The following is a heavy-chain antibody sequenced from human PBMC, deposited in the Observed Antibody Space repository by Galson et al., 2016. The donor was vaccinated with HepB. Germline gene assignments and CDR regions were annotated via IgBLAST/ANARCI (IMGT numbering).Heavy chain of an antibody. CDR2: IIPVLGIA. D-gene: IGHD3-3*02. Sequence: SVKVSCKASGGTFSSYIINWVRQAPGQGLEWMGRIIPVLGIATYAQKFLGRVTITADKSASTAYMELTRLRTEDTAVYYCASTRIPPIFAAADSYHYYYYMDVWGKGTTVTVSS. J-gene: IGHJ6*03. CDR1: GGTFSSYI. CDR3: ASTRIPPIFAAADSYHYYYYMDV. V-gene: IGHV1-69*02.